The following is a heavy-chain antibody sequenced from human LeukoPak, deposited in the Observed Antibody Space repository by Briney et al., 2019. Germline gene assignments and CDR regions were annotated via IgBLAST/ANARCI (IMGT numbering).Heavy chain of an antibody. D-gene: IGHD6-19*01. V-gene: IGHV3-11*01. CDR2: FSSSGSTM. Sequence: PEGSLRFSCAASGFTFSDYCMSWIRQAPGKGVECVSYFSSSGSTMYYADSVKGRFTISSDNAKNSLYLRMNSLRAEDTAVYYCARECGEAVACFDYWGQGTLVTVSS. CDR3: ARECGEAVACFDY. CDR1: GFTFSDYC. J-gene: IGHJ4*02.